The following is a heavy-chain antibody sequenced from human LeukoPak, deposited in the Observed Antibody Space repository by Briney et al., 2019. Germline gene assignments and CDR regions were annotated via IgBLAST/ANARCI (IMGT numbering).Heavy chain of an antibody. CDR3: ASPAPGYSSGWSPYYFDY. J-gene: IGHJ4*02. V-gene: IGHV3-23*01. Sequence: GGSLRLSCAASGFTFSSYAMSWVRQAPGKGLEWVSAISGSGGSTYYADSVKGRFTISRDNSKDTLYLQMNSLRAEDAAVYYCASPAPGYSSGWSPYYFDYWGQGTLVTVSS. CDR2: ISGSGGST. D-gene: IGHD6-19*01. CDR1: GFTFSSYA.